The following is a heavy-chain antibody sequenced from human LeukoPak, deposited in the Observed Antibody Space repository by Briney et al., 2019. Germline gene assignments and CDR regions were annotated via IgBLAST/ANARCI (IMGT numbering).Heavy chain of an antibody. J-gene: IGHJ6*03. CDR3: ARDPYSGGYGDYYYYYMDL. V-gene: IGHV3-21*01. CDR2: ISTSSIYI. D-gene: IGHD1-26*01. CDR1: GFTFSSYT. Sequence: PGGSLRLSCAASGFTFSSYTMNWVRQAPGKGLEWVSSISTSSIYIYYTDSLKGRFTISRDNAKNSLYLQMNSLRAEDTAVYYCARDPYSGGYGDYYYYYMDLWGQGTTVTISS.